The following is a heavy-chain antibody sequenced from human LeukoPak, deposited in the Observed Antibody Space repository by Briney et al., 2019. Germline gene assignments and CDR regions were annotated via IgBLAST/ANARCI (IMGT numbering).Heavy chain of an antibody. V-gene: IGHV3-15*01. CDR2: IKSKTDGGTT. J-gene: IGHJ4*02. CDR3: TIVWFGELSGSFDY. D-gene: IGHD3-10*01. Sequence: GALRLSCAASGFTFSNAWMSWVRQAPGKGLEWGGRIKSKTDGGTTDYAAAVKGRFTISRDDSKNTLYLQMNSLKTEHTAVYFCTIVWFGELSGSFDYWGQGTLVTVSS. CDR1: GFTFSNAW.